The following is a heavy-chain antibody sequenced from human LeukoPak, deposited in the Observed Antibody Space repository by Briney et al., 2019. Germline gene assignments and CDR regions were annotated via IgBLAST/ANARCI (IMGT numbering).Heavy chain of an antibody. CDR2: ISGSGGST. CDR3: AKGFYGSGRPQNWFDP. D-gene: IGHD3-10*01. CDR1: GFTFSSYG. V-gene: IGHV3-23*01. Sequence: GGPLRLSCAASGFTFSSYGMSWVRQAPGKGLEWVSAISGSGGSTYYADSVKGRFTISRDNSKNTLYLQMNSLRAEDTAVYYCAKGFYGSGRPQNWFDPWGQGTLVTVSS. J-gene: IGHJ5*02.